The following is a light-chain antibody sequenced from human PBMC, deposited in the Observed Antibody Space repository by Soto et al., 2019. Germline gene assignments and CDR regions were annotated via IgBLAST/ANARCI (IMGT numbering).Light chain of an antibody. Sequence: QSVLTQPASVSGSPGQSITISCTGTSSDVGGYNYVSWYQQHPGKAPKLMLYDVSNRPSGVSNRFSGSKSGNTASLTISGLQAEDEADYYCSSYTSSSTLYVVFGGGTKVTVL. V-gene: IGLV2-14*01. CDR3: SSYTSSSTLYVV. CDR1: SSDVGGYNY. J-gene: IGLJ2*01. CDR2: DVS.